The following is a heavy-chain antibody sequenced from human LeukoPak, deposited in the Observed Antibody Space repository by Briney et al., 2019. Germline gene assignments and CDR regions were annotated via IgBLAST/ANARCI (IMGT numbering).Heavy chain of an antibody. CDR1: GYTFTGYY. D-gene: IGHD6-19*01. V-gene: IGHV1-2*02. CDR2: INPNSGGT. Sequence: GASVKVSCKASGYTFTGYYMHWVRQAPGQGLEWMGWINPNSGGTNYAQKFQGRVTMTRDTSISTAYMELSRLRSDDTAVYYCATEAQWLVHVTGRFDYWGQGTLVTVSS. J-gene: IGHJ4*02. CDR3: ATEAQWLVHVTGRFDY.